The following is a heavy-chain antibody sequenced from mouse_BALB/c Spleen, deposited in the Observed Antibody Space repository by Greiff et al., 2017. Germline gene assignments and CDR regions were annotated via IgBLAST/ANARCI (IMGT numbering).Heavy chain of an antibody. CDR1: GFNIKDTY. CDR3: AREEGYDYDGAMDY. CDR2: IDPANGNT. J-gene: IGHJ4*01. V-gene: IGHV14-3*02. D-gene: IGHD2-4*01. Sequence: DVKLQESGAELVKPGASVKLSCTASGFNIKDTYMHWVKQRPEQGLEWIGRIDPANGNTKYDPKFQGKATITADTSSNKAYLQLSSLTSEDTAVYYCAREEGYDYDGAMDYWGQGTSVTVSS.